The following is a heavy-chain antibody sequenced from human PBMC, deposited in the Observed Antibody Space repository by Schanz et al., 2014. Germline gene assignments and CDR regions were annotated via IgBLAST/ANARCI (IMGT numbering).Heavy chain of an antibody. D-gene: IGHD3-10*01. CDR2: ISGSGGST. J-gene: IGHJ3*02. CDR3: AKGRFGELSAFDI. Sequence: EAHLLESGGGLVEPGGSLRLSCATSGFSLDIFAVSWVRQAPGKGLEWVSAISGSGGSTYYADSVKGRFTISRDNSKNTLYLQMNSLRAEDTAVYYCAKGRFGELSAFDIWGQGTMXTVSS. CDR1: GFSLDIFA. V-gene: IGHV3-23*01.